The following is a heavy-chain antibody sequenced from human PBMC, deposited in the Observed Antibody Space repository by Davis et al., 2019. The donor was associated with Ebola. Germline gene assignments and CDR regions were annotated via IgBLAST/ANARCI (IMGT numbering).Heavy chain of an antibody. CDR1: GFTFSSYW. Sequence: PGGSLRLSCAASGFTFSSYWMSWVRQAPGKGLEWVANIKQDGSEKYYVDSVKGRFTISRDNAKNSLYLQMNSLRAEDTAVYYCAKGPDIVVVPAASFDYWGQGTLVTVSS. CDR3: AKGPDIVVVPAASFDY. J-gene: IGHJ4*02. D-gene: IGHD2-2*01. V-gene: IGHV3-7*01. CDR2: IKQDGSEK.